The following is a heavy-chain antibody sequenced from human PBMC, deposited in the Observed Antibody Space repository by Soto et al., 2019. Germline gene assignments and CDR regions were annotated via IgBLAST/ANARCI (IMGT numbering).Heavy chain of an antibody. CDR3: AHRVLRTVFGLVTTTAIYFDF. CDR2: IYWDDDK. Sequence: QITLNESGPTVVRPTETLTLTCRFSGFSLTTSGVGVGWIRQSPGKAPEWLAVIYWDDDKRYSASLKSRLTITKDTSTNQVVLTVSDLDPTDTATYYCAHRVLRTVFGLVTTTAIYFDFWGQGTPVAVSS. D-gene: IGHD3-3*01. J-gene: IGHJ4*02. CDR1: GFSLTTSGVG. V-gene: IGHV2-5*02.